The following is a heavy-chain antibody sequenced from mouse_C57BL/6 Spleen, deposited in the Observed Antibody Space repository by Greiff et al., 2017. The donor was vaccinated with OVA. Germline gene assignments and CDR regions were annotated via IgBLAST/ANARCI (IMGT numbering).Heavy chain of an antibody. Sequence: VQLQQPGAELVKPGASVKLSCKASGYTFTSYWMQWVKQRPGQGLEWIGEIDPSDSYTNYNQKFKGKATLTVATSSSTAYMQLSSLTSEDSAVYYCAAGAYWGQGTLVTVSA. CDR3: AAGAY. V-gene: IGHV1-50*01. CDR2: IDPSDSYT. J-gene: IGHJ3*01. D-gene: IGHD4-1*01. CDR1: GYTFTSYW.